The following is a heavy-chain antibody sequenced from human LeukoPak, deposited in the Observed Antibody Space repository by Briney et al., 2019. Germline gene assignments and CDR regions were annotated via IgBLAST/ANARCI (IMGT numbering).Heavy chain of an antibody. CDR2: INHSGST. CDR1: GGSFSGYY. CDR3: ARAGYSNWFDP. J-gene: IGHJ5*02. V-gene: IGHV4-34*01. D-gene: IGHD2-15*01. Sequence: SETLSLTCAVYGGSFSGYYWSWIRQPPGKGLEWIGEINHSGSTNYNPSLKSRVTISVDTSKNQFSLKLSSVTAADTAVYYCARAGYSNWFDPWGQGTQVTVSS.